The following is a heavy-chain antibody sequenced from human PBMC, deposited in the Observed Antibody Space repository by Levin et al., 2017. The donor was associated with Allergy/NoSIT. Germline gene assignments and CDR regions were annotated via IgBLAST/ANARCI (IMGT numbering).Heavy chain of an antibody. V-gene: IGHV4-59*01. CDR2: IYYSGST. CDR3: ARGGYYYVPDDWYFDL. J-gene: IGHJ2*01. D-gene: IGHD3-10*02. Sequence: SETLSLTCTVSGGSISSYYWSWIRQPPGKGLEWIGYIYYSGSTNYNPSLKSRVTISVDTSKNQFSLKLSSVTAADTAVYYCARGGYYYVPDDWYFDLWGRGTLVTVSS. CDR1: GGSISSYY.